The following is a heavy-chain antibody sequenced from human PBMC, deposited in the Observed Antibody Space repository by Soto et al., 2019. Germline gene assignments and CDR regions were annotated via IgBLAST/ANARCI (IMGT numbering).Heavy chain of an antibody. V-gene: IGHV3-30*18. J-gene: IGHJ4*02. CDR3: AKASARDILTGYYYFDY. CDR1: GFTFSSYG. D-gene: IGHD3-9*01. CDR2: ISYDGSNK. Sequence: QVQLVESGGGVVQPGRSLRLSCAASGFTFSSYGMHWVRQAPGKGLEWVAVISYDGSNKYYADSAKGRFTISRDNSKNTLYLQMNSLRAEDTAVYYCAKASARDILTGYYYFDYWGQGTLVTVSS.